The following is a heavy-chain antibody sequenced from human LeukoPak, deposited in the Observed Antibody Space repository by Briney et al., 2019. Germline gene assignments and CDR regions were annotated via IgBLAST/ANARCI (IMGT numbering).Heavy chain of an antibody. V-gene: IGHV3-30-3*01. Sequence: GGSLRLSCAASGFTFSSYAMHWVRQAPGKGLEWVAVISYDGSNKYYADSVKGRFTISRDNSKNTLYLQTNSLRAEDTAVYYCARGPYYDILTGSPLYYGMDVWGQGTTVTVSS. CDR3: ARGPYYDILTGSPLYYGMDV. CDR1: GFTFSSYA. J-gene: IGHJ6*02. D-gene: IGHD3-9*01. CDR2: ISYDGSNK.